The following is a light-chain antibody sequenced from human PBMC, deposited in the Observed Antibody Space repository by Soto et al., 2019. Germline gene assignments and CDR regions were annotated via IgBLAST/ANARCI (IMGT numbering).Light chain of an antibody. CDR1: SSDVGGYNY. J-gene: IGLJ3*02. Sequence: QSVLTQPRSVSGSHGQSVTISCTGTSSDVGGYNYVSGYQHHPGKAPKLMIYDVSKRPSGVPDRFSGSKSGNTASLTISGLQAEDEADYYCCSCAGSYTWVFGGGTKLTVL. V-gene: IGLV2-11*01. CDR3: CSCAGSYTWV. CDR2: DVS.